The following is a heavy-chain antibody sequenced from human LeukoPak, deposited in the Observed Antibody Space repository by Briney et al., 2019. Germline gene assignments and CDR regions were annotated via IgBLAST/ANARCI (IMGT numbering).Heavy chain of an antibody. D-gene: IGHD1-14*01. Sequence: GSLRLSCAASGFTFSSYAMTWVRQPPGKGLEWIGSIYYSGSTYYNPSLKSRVTISVDTSKTQFSLKLSSVTAADTAVYYCAKTWKPVPFDYWGQGTLVAVSS. J-gene: IGHJ4*02. CDR2: IYYSGST. CDR1: GFTFSSYA. CDR3: AKTWKPVPFDY. V-gene: IGHV4-39*01.